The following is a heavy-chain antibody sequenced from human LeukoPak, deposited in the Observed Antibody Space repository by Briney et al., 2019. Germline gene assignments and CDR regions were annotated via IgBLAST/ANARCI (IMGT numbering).Heavy chain of an antibody. CDR3: AKDRNFDWSFDY. CDR2: ITGGGTVT. D-gene: IGHD3-9*01. J-gene: IGHJ4*02. V-gene: IGHV3-23*01. CDR1: GFTFSNYA. Sequence: GGSLRLSCGASGFTFSNYAMSWVRQAPGKGLEWVSAITGGGTVTDYAGSVKGRFTISRDNSKNTLSLQMNSLRAEDTAVYYCAKDRNFDWSFDYWGQGTLVTVSS.